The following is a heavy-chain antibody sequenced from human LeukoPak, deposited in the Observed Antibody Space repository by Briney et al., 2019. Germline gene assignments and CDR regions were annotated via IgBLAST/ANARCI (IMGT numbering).Heavy chain of an antibody. D-gene: IGHD6-19*01. CDR2: IYYSGST. CDR1: GGSISSSSYY. CDR3: ASPDSSGWVKGDY. Sequence: PSETLSLTRTVSGGSISSSSYYWGWIRQPPGKGLEWIGSIYYSGSTYYNPSLKSRVTISVDTSKNQFSLKLSSVTAADTAVYYCASPDSSGWVKGDYWGQGTLVTVSS. J-gene: IGHJ4*02. V-gene: IGHV4-39*01.